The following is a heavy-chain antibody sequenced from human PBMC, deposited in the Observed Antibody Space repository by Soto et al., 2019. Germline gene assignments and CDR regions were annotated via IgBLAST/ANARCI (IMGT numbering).Heavy chain of an antibody. CDR2: TFYRSKWSN. D-gene: IGHD2-15*01. CDR1: GDSLSSNGVA. Sequence: QVQLQQSGPGLVKPSQTLSLTCAISGDSLSSNGVAWNWIRQSPSRGLEWLGRTFYRSKWSNDYAESVKSRITINPDTSKNQFSLQLNSLTPEDTAVYFCARGINSAFDSWGRGTLVTVSS. J-gene: IGHJ4*02. V-gene: IGHV6-1*01. CDR3: ARGINSAFDS.